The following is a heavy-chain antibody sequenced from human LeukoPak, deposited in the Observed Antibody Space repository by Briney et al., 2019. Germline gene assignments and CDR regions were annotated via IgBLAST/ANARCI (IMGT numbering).Heavy chain of an antibody. J-gene: IGHJ4*02. V-gene: IGHV3-23*01. D-gene: IGHD2-15*01. CDR2: INGSDYST. CDR1: GFTFSKYA. CDR3: AKRGCSGGSCYFDY. Sequence: PGGSLRLSCAASGFTFSKYAMSWVRQAPGKGLEWVSGINGSDYSTYYADSVKGRFTISRDNSKNTLYLQMNSLKAEDTAVYNFAKRGCSGGSCYFDYWGQGRLVTVSS.